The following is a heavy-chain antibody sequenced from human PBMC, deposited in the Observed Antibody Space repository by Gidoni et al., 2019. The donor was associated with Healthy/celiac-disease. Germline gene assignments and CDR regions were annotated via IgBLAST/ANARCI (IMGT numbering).Heavy chain of an antibody. CDR1: GGPFSSYA. J-gene: IGHJ3*02. CDR3: ARGGGVYSSGWYDAFDI. CDR2: IIPIFGTA. V-gene: IGHV1-69*01. D-gene: IGHD6-19*01. Sequence: QVQLVQSGAEVKKPGSSVKVSCKASGGPFSSYAISWVRQAPGQGLEWLGGIIPIFGTANYAQKFQGRVTSTADESTSTAYMELSSLRSEDTAVYYCARGGGVYSSGWYDAFDIWGQGTMVTVSS.